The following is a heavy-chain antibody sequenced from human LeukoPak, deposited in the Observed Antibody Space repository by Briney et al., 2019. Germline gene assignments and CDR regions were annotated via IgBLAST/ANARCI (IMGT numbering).Heavy chain of an antibody. J-gene: IGHJ6*03. CDR1: GVSIRSSY. CDR2: IYYSGST. D-gene: IGHD4-17*01. V-gene: IGHV4-59*01. CDR3: ANYGDDYYYCYMDV. Sequence: SETLSLTCSVSGVSIRSSYWSWIRQPPGKGLEWIGCIYYSGSTNYNRSLKSRVTISVDTSKNQFSLKLSSVTAADTAVYYCANYGDDYYYCYMDVWGKGTTVTVSS.